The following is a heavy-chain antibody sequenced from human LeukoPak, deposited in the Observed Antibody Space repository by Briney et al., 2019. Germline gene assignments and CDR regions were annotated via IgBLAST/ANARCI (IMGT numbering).Heavy chain of an antibody. J-gene: IGHJ6*02. Sequence: GGSLRLSCAASGFTFSSYGMHWVRQAPGKGLEWVAVIWYDGSNKYYADSVKGRFTISRDNSKNTLYLQMNSLRAEDTAVYYCARDCSAAYGPTYYYYGMDVWGQGTTVTVSS. D-gene: IGHD3-10*02. CDR3: ARDCSAAYGPTYYYYGMDV. CDR1: GFTFSSYG. CDR2: IWYDGSNK. V-gene: IGHV3-33*01.